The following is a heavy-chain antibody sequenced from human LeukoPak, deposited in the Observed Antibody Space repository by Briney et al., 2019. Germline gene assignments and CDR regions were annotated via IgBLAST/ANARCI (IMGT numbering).Heavy chain of an antibody. CDR3: ARGLPRNDY. CDR2: INHSGST. J-gene: IGHJ4*02. D-gene: IGHD1-14*01. Sequence: PSETLSLTCTVSGGSISSYYWSWIRQPPGKGLEWIGEINHSGSTNYNPSLKSRVTISVDTSKNQFSLKLSSVTAADTAVYYCARGLPRNDYWGQGTLVTVSS. V-gene: IGHV4-34*01. CDR1: GGSISSYY.